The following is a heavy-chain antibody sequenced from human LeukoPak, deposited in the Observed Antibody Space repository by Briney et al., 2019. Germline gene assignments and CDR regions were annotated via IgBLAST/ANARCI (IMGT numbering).Heavy chain of an antibody. CDR2: IYHSGST. J-gene: IGHJ4*02. CDR1: GYSISSGYY. CDR3: ARHIPLRLIMVGATLGYFDF. V-gene: IGHV4-38-2*01. D-gene: IGHD1-26*01. Sequence: PSETLSLTCAVSGYSISSGYYWGWIRQPPGKGLEWIGSIYHSGSTYYNPSLKSRVTISVDTSKNQFSLKLSSVTAADTAVYYCARHIPLRLIMVGATLGYFDFWGQGTLVTVSS.